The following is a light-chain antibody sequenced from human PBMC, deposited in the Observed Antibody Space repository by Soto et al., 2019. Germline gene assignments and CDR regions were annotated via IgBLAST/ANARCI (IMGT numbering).Light chain of an antibody. J-gene: IGLJ1*01. CDR2: DVT. V-gene: IGLV2-11*01. Sequence: QFVLTQPRSVSVSPGQSVTISCTGTSSDVGGYNYVYWYQHHPGEAPKLMIYDVTKRPSGVPDRFSGSKSGNTVSLTISGLQAEDEADYYCCSYAGSYTFNYVFGTG. CDR3: CSYAGSYTFNYV. CDR1: SSDVGGYNY.